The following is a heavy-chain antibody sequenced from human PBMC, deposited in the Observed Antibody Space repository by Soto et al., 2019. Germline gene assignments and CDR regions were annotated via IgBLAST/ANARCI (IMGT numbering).Heavy chain of an antibody. CDR2: IYYSGTA. D-gene: IGHD3-22*01. Sequence: PSETLSLTCTVFGGSISSGDYDWSWIRQPPGKGLEWIAYIYYSGTATYNPSLNSRVAISLDMSKNQISLTLSSVTAADTAVYYCARLGAYYQSLDPWGQGTLVTVSS. V-gene: IGHV4-61*08. J-gene: IGHJ5*02. CDR3: ARLGAYYQSLDP. CDR1: GGSISSGDYD.